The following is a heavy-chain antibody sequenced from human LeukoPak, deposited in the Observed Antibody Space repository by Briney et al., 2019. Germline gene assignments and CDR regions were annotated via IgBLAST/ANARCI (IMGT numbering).Heavy chain of an antibody. Sequence: PGGSLRLSCAASGFTFRSYAISWVRQAPGKGLEWVSVISYNGDRTYYADSVKGRFTISRDNSKNTLYLQMTSLRAEDTAVYYCAKQIGYCTTSSCYVLLDYWGQGSLVTVSS. CDR2: ISYNGDRT. V-gene: IGHV3-23*01. D-gene: IGHD2-2*03. CDR3: AKQIGYCTTSSCYVLLDY. CDR1: GFTFRSYA. J-gene: IGHJ4*02.